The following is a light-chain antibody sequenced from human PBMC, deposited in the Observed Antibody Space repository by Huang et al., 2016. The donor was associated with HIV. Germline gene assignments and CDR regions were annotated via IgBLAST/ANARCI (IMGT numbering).Light chain of an antibody. Sequence: DIQMTQSPSTLSASVGDRVTITCRASQSISSWLAWYQHKPGKAPNLLIYKASSLESGVPSRFSGSGSGTEFTLTISSLQPDDFATYYCQQYNSLAWTFGQGTKVEIK. CDR1: QSISSW. V-gene: IGKV1-5*03. CDR2: KAS. CDR3: QQYNSLAWT. J-gene: IGKJ1*01.